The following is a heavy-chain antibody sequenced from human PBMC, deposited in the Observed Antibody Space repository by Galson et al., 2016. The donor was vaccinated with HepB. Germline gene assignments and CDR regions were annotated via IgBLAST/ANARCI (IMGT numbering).Heavy chain of an antibody. CDR3: AKPQGPFIAVAGAGGFDY. Sequence: SLRLSCAASGLTFSRYWMHWVRQAPGKGLVWVSRINSDDSSASYADSVKGRFTISRDNSKTTLYLQMNSLRAEDTAVYFCAKPQGPFIAVAGAGGFDYWGQGTLVTVSS. J-gene: IGHJ4*02. CDR2: INSDDSSA. CDR1: GLTFSRYW. D-gene: IGHD6-19*01. V-gene: IGHV3-74*01.